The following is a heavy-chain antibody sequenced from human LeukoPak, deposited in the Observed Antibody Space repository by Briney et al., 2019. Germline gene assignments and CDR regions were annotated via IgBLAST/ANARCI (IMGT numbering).Heavy chain of an antibody. Sequence: GGSVSLSCAASVFTCRICWTMCVRHSRGEGGEGVGNMKAEGRDSYYVVSVEGRLTISRDNAKNSLYLQMNSLRAEDTAVYYCASDPTVFGWQFVLRPYYMDVWGKGTTVTVSS. CDR1: VFTCRICW. D-gene: IGHD6-6*01. V-gene: IGHV3-7*01. CDR3: ASDPTVFGWQFVLRPYYMDV. CDR2: MKAEGRDS. J-gene: IGHJ6*03.